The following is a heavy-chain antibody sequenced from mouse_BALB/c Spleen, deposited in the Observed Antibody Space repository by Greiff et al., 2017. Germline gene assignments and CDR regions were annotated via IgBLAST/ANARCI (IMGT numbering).Heavy chain of an antibody. CDR3: ARLDDGYFYYAMDY. D-gene: IGHD2-3*01. V-gene: IGHV5-17*02. CDR1: GFTFSSFG. Sequence: VQLKESGGGLVQPGGSRKLSCAASGFTFSSFGMHWVRQAPEKGLEWVAYISSGSSTIYYADTVKGRFTISRDNPKNTLFLQMTSLRSEDTAMYYCARLDDGYFYYAMDYWGQGTSVTVSS. CDR2: ISSGSSTI. J-gene: IGHJ4*01.